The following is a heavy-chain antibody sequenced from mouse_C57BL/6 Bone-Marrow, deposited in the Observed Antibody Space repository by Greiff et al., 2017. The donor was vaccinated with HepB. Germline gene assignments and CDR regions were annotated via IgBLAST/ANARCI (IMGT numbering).Heavy chain of an antibody. Sequence: EVKLQESGPELVKPGASVKIPCKASGYTFTDYNMDWVKQSHGKSLEWIGDINPNNGGTIYNQKFKGKATLTVDKSYRTSYMELRSLTSADTAVYYCSRRGVIYYGSSHAMDYWGQGTSVTVSS. V-gene: IGHV1-18*01. CDR1: GYTFTDYN. D-gene: IGHD1-1*01. CDR3: SRRGVIYYGSSHAMDY. J-gene: IGHJ4*01. CDR2: INPNNGGT.